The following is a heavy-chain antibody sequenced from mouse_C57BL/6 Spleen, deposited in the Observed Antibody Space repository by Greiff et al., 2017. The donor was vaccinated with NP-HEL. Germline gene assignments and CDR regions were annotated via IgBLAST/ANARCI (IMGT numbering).Heavy chain of an antibody. CDR3: ARRDYGSRGYAMDY. Sequence: EVQLVESGGGLVKPGGSLKLSCAASGFTFSDYGMHWVRQAPEKGLEWVAYISSGSSTIYYADTVKGRFTISRDNAKNTLFLQMTSLRSEYTAMYYCARRDYGSRGYAMDYWGQGTSVTVSS. CDR2: ISSGSSTI. CDR1: GFTFSDYG. D-gene: IGHD1-1*01. V-gene: IGHV5-17*01. J-gene: IGHJ4*01.